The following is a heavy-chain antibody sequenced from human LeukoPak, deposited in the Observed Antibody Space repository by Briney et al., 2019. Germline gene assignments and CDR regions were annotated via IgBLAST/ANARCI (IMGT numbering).Heavy chain of an antibody. CDR3: ARADRRLATDIDY. CDR2: ISHSGST. Sequence: PSETLSLTCSVSGGSIRSYYWSWIRQPPGKGLEWIGYISHSGSTSYNPSLKSRVTISVDTSKNQFSLRLGSVTAADTAVYYCARADRRLATDIDYWGQGTLVTVSS. J-gene: IGHJ4*02. V-gene: IGHV4-59*01. CDR1: GGSIRSYY. D-gene: IGHD5-12*01.